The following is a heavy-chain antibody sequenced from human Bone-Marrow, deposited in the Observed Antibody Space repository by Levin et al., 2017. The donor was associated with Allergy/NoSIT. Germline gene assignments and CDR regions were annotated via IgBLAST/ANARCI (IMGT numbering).Heavy chain of an antibody. J-gene: IGHJ4*02. D-gene: IGHD3-16*01. Sequence: SETLSLTCTVSGASMIDYYWTWIRQPPGKGLEWIGYVYYTGATDYNPSLKGQFTISLDTSKNQFSLRLNSVTAADTAVYYCARVDFGYFHYWSQGTLVTVSS. CDR3: ARVDFGYFHY. CDR1: GASMIDYY. V-gene: IGHV4-59*01. CDR2: VYYTGAT.